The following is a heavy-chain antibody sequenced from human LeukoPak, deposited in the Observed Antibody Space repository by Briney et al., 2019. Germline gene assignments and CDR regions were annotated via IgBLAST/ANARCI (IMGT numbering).Heavy chain of an antibody. Sequence: PGGSLRLSCAASGFTFSSYSMNWVRQAPGKGLEWVSSISSSSSYIYYADSVKGRFTISRDNAKNSLYLQMNSLRAEDTAVYYCATDAAGFTTDYWGQGTLVTVSS. J-gene: IGHJ4*02. CDR2: ISSSSSYI. V-gene: IGHV3-21*01. CDR1: GFTFSSYS. CDR3: ATDAAGFTTDY. D-gene: IGHD6-13*01.